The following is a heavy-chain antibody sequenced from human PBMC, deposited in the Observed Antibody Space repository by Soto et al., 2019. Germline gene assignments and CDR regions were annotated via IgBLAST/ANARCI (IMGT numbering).Heavy chain of an antibody. CDR2: IYYSGST. CDR1: GGSISSGGYY. Sequence: PSETLSLTCTVSGGSISSGGYYWSWIRQHPGKGLEWIGYIYYSGSTYYNPSLKSRVTISVDTSKNQFSLKLSPVTAADTAVYYCASEYSGYDKSFDYWGQGTLVTVSS. V-gene: IGHV4-31*03. J-gene: IGHJ4*02. CDR3: ASEYSGYDKSFDY. D-gene: IGHD5-12*01.